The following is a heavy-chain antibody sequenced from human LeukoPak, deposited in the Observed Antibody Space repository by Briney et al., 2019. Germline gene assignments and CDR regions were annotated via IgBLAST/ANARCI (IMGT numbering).Heavy chain of an antibody. CDR3: ARDIGDRDAFDI. D-gene: IGHD3-10*01. Sequence: GGSLRLSCAASGFTFSSYWMHWVRQVPGKGLVWVSRINSDGSSTSYADSVKGRFTISRDNAKNTLYVQMNSLRAEDTAVYYCARDIGDRDAFDIWGRGTMVTVSS. J-gene: IGHJ3*02. CDR1: GFTFSSYW. V-gene: IGHV3-74*01. CDR2: INSDGSST.